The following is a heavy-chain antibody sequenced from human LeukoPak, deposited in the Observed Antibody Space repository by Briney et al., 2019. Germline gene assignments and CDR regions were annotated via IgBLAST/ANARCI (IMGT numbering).Heavy chain of an antibody. Sequence: SETLSLTCTVSGYSISSGYYWGWIRQPPGKGLEWIGSIYHSGSTYYNPSLKSRVTISVDTSKNQFSLKLSSVTAADTAVYYCARGFDWLLYFGGLTSYYFDYWGQGTLVTVSS. CDR1: GYSISSGYY. V-gene: IGHV4-38-2*02. CDR2: IYHSGST. D-gene: IGHD3-9*01. J-gene: IGHJ4*02. CDR3: ARGFDWLLYFGGLTSYYFDY.